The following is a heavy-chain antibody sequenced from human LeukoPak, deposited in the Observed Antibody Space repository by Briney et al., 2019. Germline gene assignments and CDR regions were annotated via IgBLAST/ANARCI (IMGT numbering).Heavy chain of an antibody. V-gene: IGHV3-11*06. CDR3: ARLGWATAPLDY. J-gene: IGHJ4*02. CDR1: GFTFSDYY. CDR2: ISSSSSYT. Sequence: GGSLRLSCAASGFTFSDYYMSWIRQAPGKGLEWVSYISSSSSYTNYADSVKGRFTISRDNAKNSLYLQMNSLRAVDTAVYYCARLGWATAPLDYWGQGTLVTVSS. D-gene: IGHD5-12*01.